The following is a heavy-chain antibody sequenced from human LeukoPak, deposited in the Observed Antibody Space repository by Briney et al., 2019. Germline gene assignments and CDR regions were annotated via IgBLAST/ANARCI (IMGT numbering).Heavy chain of an antibody. Sequence: ASVKVSCKASDYTFTSYGISWVRQAPGQGLEWMGRISAYNGNTNYAQKLQGRVTMTTDTSTSTAYMELRSLRSDDTAVYYCARVLMVRGVNNWFDPWGQGTLVTVSS. J-gene: IGHJ5*02. CDR1: DYTFTSYG. D-gene: IGHD3-10*01. CDR2: ISAYNGNT. CDR3: ARVLMVRGVNNWFDP. V-gene: IGHV1-18*01.